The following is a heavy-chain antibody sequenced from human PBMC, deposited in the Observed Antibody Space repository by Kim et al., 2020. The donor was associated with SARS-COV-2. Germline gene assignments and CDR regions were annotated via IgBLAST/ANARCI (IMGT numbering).Heavy chain of an antibody. V-gene: IGHV4-59*08. D-gene: IGHD1-26*01. CDR2: IYYTGST. Sequence: SETLSLTCSVSGGSINNYYWSWIRQPPGKGLEWIGYIYYTGSTNYNPSLKSRVTISVDTSKNQFSLRLSSVTAADTAVYYCARHATSSGRYSPLYYFDYWGHGTLVTVSS. CDR1: GGSINNYY. CDR3: ARHATSSGRYSPLYYFDY. J-gene: IGHJ4*01.